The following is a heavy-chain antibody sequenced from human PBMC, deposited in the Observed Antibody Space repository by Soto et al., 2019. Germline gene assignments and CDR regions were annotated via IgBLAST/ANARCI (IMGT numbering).Heavy chain of an antibody. Sequence: QVQLQESGPGLVKPSETLSLTCSGSGGSISNHYWSWIRQPPGKGLEWFGYIYYNGKTNNNPSLKSRFTMSVDTSRNQIDLKLTTVTAADTAVYYCTGANWYSEYWGQGTLVTVSS. CDR2: IYYNGKT. D-gene: IGHD7-27*01. V-gene: IGHV4-59*11. CDR1: GGSISNHY. CDR3: TGANWYSEY. J-gene: IGHJ4*02.